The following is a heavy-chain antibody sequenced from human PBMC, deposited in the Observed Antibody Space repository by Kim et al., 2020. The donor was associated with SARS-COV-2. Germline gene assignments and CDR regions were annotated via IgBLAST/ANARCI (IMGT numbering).Heavy chain of an antibody. D-gene: IGHD3-22*01. V-gene: IGHV3-48*03. Sequence: GGSLRLSCAASGLTFRSYEMNWVRQAPGKGLEWVSYISGSGSSKYYADSVKGRFTISRDNAKGSLYLQMNGLRAEDTAVYYCAREVVVSPDAFDIWGQGTMVTVSS. CDR2: ISGSGSSK. CDR3: AREVVVSPDAFDI. CDR1: GLTFRSYE. J-gene: IGHJ3*02.